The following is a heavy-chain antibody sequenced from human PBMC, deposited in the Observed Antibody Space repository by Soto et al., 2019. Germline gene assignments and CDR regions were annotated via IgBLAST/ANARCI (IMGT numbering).Heavy chain of an antibody. CDR1: GGTFSSYA. CDR3: ANYCSSTSCYTGSDYYYYGMDV. V-gene: IGHV1-69*01. Sequence: GXSVKVYCEASGGTFSSYAISWVRQAPVQGLEWMGGIIPIFGTANYAQKFQGRVTITADESTSTAYMELSSLRSEDTAVYYCANYCSSTSCYTGSDYYYYGMDVWGQGTTVTVSS. J-gene: IGHJ6*02. D-gene: IGHD2-2*02. CDR2: IIPIFGTA.